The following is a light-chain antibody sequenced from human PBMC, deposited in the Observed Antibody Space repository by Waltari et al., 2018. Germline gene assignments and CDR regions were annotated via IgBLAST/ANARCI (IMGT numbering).Light chain of an antibody. CDR2: GSS. J-gene: IGKJ4*01. CDR3: QQYVSSPVT. V-gene: IGKV3-20*01. Sequence: EIVLTKSPGTLSLSPGERATLSCRVSQSVSSTYLAWYQQKAGQAPRLLIYGSSTRATGIPDRFSGSGSGTEFTLTISRLEPEDFAVYYCQQYVSSPVTFGGGTKVEIK. CDR1: QSVSSTY.